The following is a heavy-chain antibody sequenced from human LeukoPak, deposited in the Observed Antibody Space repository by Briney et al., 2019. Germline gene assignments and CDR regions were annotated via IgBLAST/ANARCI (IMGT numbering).Heavy chain of an antibody. CDR2: ISYDGSNE. J-gene: IGHJ3*02. D-gene: IGHD5-18*01. Sequence: GGSLRLSCAASGFTFSSYVMHWVRQAPGKGLEWVAIISYDGSNEYYADSVKGRFTISRDNSKNTLYLQMNSLRAEDTAAYYCAKDLHLWFYAFEIWGQGTMVTVSS. CDR1: GFTFSSYV. CDR3: AKDLHLWFYAFEI. V-gene: IGHV3-30*04.